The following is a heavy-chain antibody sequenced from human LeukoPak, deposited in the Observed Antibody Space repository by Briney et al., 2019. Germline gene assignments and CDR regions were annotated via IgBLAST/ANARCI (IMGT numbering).Heavy chain of an antibody. CDR3: ARDHDYGDLS. CDR2: INPSGGST. D-gene: IGHD4-17*01. J-gene: IGHJ4*02. CDR1: GYIFTSYF. V-gene: IGHV1-46*01. Sequence: ASVKVSCKASGYIFTSYFMHWVRQAPGQGLEWMGLINPSGGSTRYAQKFQGRVTMTRDMSTSTVYMELSSLRSDDTAVYYCARDHDYGDLSWGQGTLVTVSS.